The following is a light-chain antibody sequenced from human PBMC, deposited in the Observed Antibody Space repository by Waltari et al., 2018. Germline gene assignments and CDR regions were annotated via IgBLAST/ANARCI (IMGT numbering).Light chain of an antibody. V-gene: IGKV3-15*01. CDR3: QQYNNWPRWT. Sequence: EIVMTQSPATLSVSPGESATIPCGASQSVSSNLAWDQQKPGQAPRLLIYGASTRATGLPARFSGSGSGTEFTLTISSLQSEDFAVYYCQQYNNWPRWTFGQGTKVEIK. CDR1: QSVSSN. CDR2: GAS. J-gene: IGKJ1*01.